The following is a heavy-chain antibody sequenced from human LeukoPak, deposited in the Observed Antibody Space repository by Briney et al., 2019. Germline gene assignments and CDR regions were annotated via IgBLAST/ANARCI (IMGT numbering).Heavy chain of an antibody. J-gene: IGHJ4*02. CDR3: AMWAGIAEAGFEGPFDY. CDR2: ISGYNGNT. V-gene: IGHV1-18*01. CDR1: GYTFTTHG. Sequence: ASVKVSCKASGYTFTTHGLSWVRQAPGQGPEWMGRISGYNGNTNYAQEFQGRVTMTTDTSTNTAYMELRSLRSGDTAVYYCAMWAGIAEAGFEGPFDYWGQGTLVTVSS. D-gene: IGHD6-19*01.